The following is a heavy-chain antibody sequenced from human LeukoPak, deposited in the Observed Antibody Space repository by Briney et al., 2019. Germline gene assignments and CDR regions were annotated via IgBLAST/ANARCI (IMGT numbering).Heavy chain of an antibody. Sequence: GGSLRLSCAASGFTFDDYAMHWVRQAPGKGLEWVSLISGDGGSTYYADSVKGRFTISRDNSKNSLYLQMNSLRTEDTALYYCANGRERFKYYFDYWGQGILVTVSS. J-gene: IGHJ4*02. D-gene: IGHD3-10*01. CDR1: GFTFDDYA. CDR2: ISGDGGST. V-gene: IGHV3-43*02. CDR3: ANGRERFKYYFDY.